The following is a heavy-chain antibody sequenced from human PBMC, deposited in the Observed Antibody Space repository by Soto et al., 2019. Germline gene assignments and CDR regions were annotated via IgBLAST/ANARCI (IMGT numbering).Heavy chain of an antibody. CDR2: ISSNGGST. V-gene: IGHV3-64*01. CDR1: GFTFSSYA. CDR3: ARELALLWFGESVGAFDS. D-gene: IGHD3-10*01. J-gene: IGHJ3*02. Sequence: GGSLRLSCAASGFTFSSYAMHWVRQAPGKGLEYVSAISSNGGSTYYANSVKGRFTISRDNSKNTLYLQMGSLRAEDMAVYYCARELALLWFGESVGAFDSWGQGTMVTVSS.